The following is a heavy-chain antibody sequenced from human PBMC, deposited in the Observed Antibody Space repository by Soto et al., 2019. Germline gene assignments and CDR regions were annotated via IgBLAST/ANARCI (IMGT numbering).Heavy chain of an antibody. CDR3: VRDPYALDF. V-gene: IGHV3-48*01. CDR2: IYKSGDKI. Sequence: HPGGTLRLSCAASGFTFSTSAIMWVRQASGKGLEWVAYIYKSGDKIHYADSVQGRFTISRDNVKNSLYLQMSSLRVEDTAVYYCVRDPYALDFWGQGVLVTVSS. CDR1: GFTFSTSA. D-gene: IGHD4-17*01. J-gene: IGHJ4*02.